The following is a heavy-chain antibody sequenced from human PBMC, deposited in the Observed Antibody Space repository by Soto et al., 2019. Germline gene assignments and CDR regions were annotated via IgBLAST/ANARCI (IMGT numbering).Heavy chain of an antibody. D-gene: IGHD5-12*01. CDR3: ARGFYIGYGSFDY. CDR2: IIPIFGTA. CDR1: VGTFSSYA. V-gene: IGHV1-69*13. J-gene: IGHJ4*02. Sequence: SVKVSCKASVGTFSSYAISWVRQAPGQGLEWMGGIIPIFGTANYAQKFQGRVTITADEDTSTAYMELSSLRVEDAAVYYYARGFYIGYGSFDYWGQGTLVTVSS.